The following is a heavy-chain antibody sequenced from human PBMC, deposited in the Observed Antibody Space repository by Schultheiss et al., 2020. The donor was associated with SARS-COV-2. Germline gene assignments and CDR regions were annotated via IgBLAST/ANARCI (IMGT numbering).Heavy chain of an antibody. Sequence: GGSLRLSCAASGFSFSETWMSWVRQAPGKGLEWVGRIKSKTDGGTTDYAAPVKGRFTISRDDSKNTLYLQMNSLKTEDTAVYYCTPGRGVNTHWGQGTLVTVSS. CDR2: IKSKTDGGTT. V-gene: IGHV3-15*01. D-gene: IGHD1/OR15-1a*01. CDR3: TPGRGVNTH. J-gene: IGHJ4*02. CDR1: GFSFSETW.